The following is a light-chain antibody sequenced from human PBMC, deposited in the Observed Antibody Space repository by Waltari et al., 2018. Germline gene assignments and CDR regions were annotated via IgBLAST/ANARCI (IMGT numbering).Light chain of an antibody. CDR3: SSYTASSSLGV. V-gene: IGLV2-14*01. CDR2: AVS. Sequence: QYVLIQPASVSGSPGQSITISCIGTRSNIADYNYVSLYHHHSGKPPNLIIYAVSKRPSGVSDRSSGSKSANTASLTISALQSDDEADYYCSSYTASSSLGVFGGGTKLTV. J-gene: IGLJ3*02. CDR1: RSNIADYNY.